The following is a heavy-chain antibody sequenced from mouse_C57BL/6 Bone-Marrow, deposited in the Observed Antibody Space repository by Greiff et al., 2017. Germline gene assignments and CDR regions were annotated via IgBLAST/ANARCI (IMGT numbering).Heavy chain of an antibody. CDR2: IYPRSGNT. V-gene: IGHV1-81*01. Sequence: VQLQQSGAELARPGASVKLSCKASGYTFTSYGISWVKQRTGQGLEWIGEIYPRSGNTYYNEKFKGKATLTADKSSSTAYMELRSLTSEDSAVYFCAKDSSGYVWCAYWGQGTLVTVSA. CDR3: AKDSSGYVWCAY. CDR1: GYTFTSYG. J-gene: IGHJ3*01. D-gene: IGHD3-2*02.